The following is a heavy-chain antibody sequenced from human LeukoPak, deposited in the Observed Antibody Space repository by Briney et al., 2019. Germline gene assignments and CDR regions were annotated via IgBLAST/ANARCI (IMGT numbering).Heavy chain of an antibody. CDR1: GGSISSYY. Sequence: SETLSLTCTVSGGSISSYYWSWIRQPPGKGLDWIGYIYYSGSTNYNPSLKSRVTISVDTSKNQFSLKLSSVTAADTAVYYCARGRFWSGYQNYYYYMDVWGKGTTVTVSS. V-gene: IGHV4-59*01. J-gene: IGHJ6*03. CDR2: IYYSGST. CDR3: ARGRFWSGYQNYYYYMDV. D-gene: IGHD3-3*01.